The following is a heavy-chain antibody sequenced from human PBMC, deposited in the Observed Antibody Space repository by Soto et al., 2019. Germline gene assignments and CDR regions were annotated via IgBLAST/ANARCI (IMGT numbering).Heavy chain of an antibody. V-gene: IGHV3-33*01. CDR2: IWYNGRNK. D-gene: IGHD4-17*01. Sequence: QVQLVESGGGVVRPGRSLRLSCAASGFTFITYGMHWVRQAPGKGLEWVAVIWYNGRNKYYADSVKGRFTISRDNSKNTLYLQMNSLRAEDTAVYYCARVRYDYGDYTIDYWGQGTLVTVSS. CDR3: ARVRYDYGDYTIDY. CDR1: GFTFITYG. J-gene: IGHJ4*02.